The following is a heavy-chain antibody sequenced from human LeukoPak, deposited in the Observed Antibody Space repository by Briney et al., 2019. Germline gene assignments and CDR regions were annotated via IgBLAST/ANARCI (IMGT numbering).Heavy chain of an antibody. CDR2: ISSSGNTI. J-gene: IGHJ5*02. D-gene: IGHD4-17*01. CDR3: ARDSSPGDYAGEHWFDP. Sequence: GGSLRLSCAASGLTFSSYEMNWVRQAPGKGLEWVSYISSSGNTIHYADSVKGRFTISRDNAKNSLYLQMNSLRAEDTAVYYCARDSSPGDYAGEHWFDPWGQGTLVTVSS. V-gene: IGHV3-48*03. CDR1: GLTFSSYE.